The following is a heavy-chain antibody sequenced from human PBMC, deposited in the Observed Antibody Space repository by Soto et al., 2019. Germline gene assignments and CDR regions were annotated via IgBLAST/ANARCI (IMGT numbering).Heavy chain of an antibody. CDR1: GFTVSSYD. D-gene: IGHD7-27*01. Sequence: EVQRWQSGGGLVQPGGSLRLSCAASGFTVSSYDISWVRQAPGKGLEWVSAISNSGGNTYYADSVMGRFTISRDNSKNTLFLQMNSLTAEDTAIYYCAKDWGRPLDYWGQGTLVTVSS. J-gene: IGHJ4*02. CDR3: AKDWGRPLDY. CDR2: ISNSGGNT. V-gene: IGHV3-23*01.